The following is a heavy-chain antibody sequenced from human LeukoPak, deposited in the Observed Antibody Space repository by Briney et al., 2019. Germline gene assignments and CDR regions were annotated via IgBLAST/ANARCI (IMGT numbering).Heavy chain of an antibody. V-gene: IGHV3-7*01. CDR2: IKEDGSEK. Sequence: GGSLRLSCAPSGFTFSHYWMSWVRQAPGKGLEWVANIKEDGSEKYYVDSVKGRFTISRDNAKNSLYLQMNSLRAEDTAVYYCASAVRGSSVEYWGQGTLVTVSS. CDR3: ASAVRGSSVEY. J-gene: IGHJ4*02. CDR1: GFTFSHYW.